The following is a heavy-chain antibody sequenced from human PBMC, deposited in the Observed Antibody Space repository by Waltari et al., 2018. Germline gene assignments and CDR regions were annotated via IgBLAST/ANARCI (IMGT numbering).Heavy chain of an antibody. D-gene: IGHD1-20*01. J-gene: IGHJ4*02. Sequence: EVQLVESGGDLVQPGRSLRLSCAASGFTFDDYAMHWVRQAPGKGRGWVSGINWNSGSTGYADSVKGRFTISRDNAKNSLYLQMNSLRAEDTALYYCTKDSRYNWNLLDFDYWGQGTLVTVSS. V-gene: IGHV3-9*01. CDR1: GFTFDDYA. CDR3: TKDSRYNWNLLDFDY. CDR2: INWNSGST.